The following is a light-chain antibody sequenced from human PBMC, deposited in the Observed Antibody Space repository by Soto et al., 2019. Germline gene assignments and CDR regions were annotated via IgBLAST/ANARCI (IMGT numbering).Light chain of an antibody. V-gene: IGKV3-20*01. J-gene: IGKJ2*01. Sequence: EIVLTQSPGTLSLSPGERATLSCRASQRVSSSYLAWYQQKPGQAPRLLIYGESSRATDIPDRFSGSGSGTAFTITISRLEPEDFAVYYCQQYGSAPLMYTFGQGTKLEIK. CDR1: QRVSSSY. CDR2: GES. CDR3: QQYGSAPLMYT.